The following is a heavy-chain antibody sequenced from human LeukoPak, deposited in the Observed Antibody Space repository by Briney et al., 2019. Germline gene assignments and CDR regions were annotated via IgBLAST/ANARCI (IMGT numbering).Heavy chain of an antibody. Sequence: GGSLRLSCAASGFTISNYWMSWVRQAPGKGLEWVANIKQDGSKLSYVDSVKGRFTVSRDNAKNSLYLQMNSLRAEDTAVYYCARWEARDTWVYDYWGQGTLVTVSS. CDR2: IKQDGSKL. CDR1: GFTISNYW. D-gene: IGHD1-26*01. V-gene: IGHV3-7*01. J-gene: IGHJ4*02. CDR3: ARWEARDTWVYDY.